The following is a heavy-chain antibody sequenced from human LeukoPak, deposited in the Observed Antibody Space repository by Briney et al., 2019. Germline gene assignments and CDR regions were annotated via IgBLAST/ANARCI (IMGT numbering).Heavy chain of an antibody. CDR2: MNSNSGGT. J-gene: IGHJ4*02. D-gene: IGHD2-2*01. CDR1: GYTFSDYF. Sequence: ASVKVSCKASGYTFSDYFIHWVRQAPGQGLEWLGWMNSNSGGTNYAQKFHGRVTMTRDTSISTAYMEVSRLRSDDTAVYYCGRGVVPAALKSRPEIDYWGQGTLVTVSS. CDR3: GRGVVPAALKSRPEIDY. V-gene: IGHV1-2*02.